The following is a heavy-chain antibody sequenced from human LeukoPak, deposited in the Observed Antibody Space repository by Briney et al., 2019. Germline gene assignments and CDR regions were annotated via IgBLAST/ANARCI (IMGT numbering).Heavy chain of an antibody. Sequence: GGSLRLSCAASGFTFSSYGMSWVRQAPGKGLEWVSGLSGSGATTYYGDSVKGRFTISRDNSKNTLYLQMNSLRAEDTALYYCAKEMGIVGAPIDYWGQGTLVTVSS. J-gene: IGHJ4*02. D-gene: IGHD1-26*01. CDR2: LSGSGATT. CDR3: AKEMGIVGAPIDY. V-gene: IGHV3-23*01. CDR1: GFTFSSYG.